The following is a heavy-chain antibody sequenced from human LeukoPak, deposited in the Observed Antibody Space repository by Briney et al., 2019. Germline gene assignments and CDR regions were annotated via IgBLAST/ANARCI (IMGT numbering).Heavy chain of an antibody. CDR1: GGSFSSTNYY. CDR2: IYYSGNT. V-gene: IGHV4-39*07. D-gene: IGHD3-3*01. Sequence: SETLSLTCTVSGGSFSSTNYYWGWIRQSPGKGLEWIGSIYYSGNTYYNPSLKSRVTMSVDTSKNHSYLRLTSVTAADTAVYYCARDFRSDHSWFDPWGQGTLVTVSS. J-gene: IGHJ5*02. CDR3: ARDFRSDHSWFDP.